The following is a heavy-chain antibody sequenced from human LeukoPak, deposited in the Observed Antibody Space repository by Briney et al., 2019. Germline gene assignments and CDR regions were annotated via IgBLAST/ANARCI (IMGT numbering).Heavy chain of an antibody. CDR1: GGAFSSYA. D-gene: IGHD4-23*01. CDR2: IIPILGIA. V-gene: IGHV1-69*04. J-gene: IGHJ4*02. Sequence: SVKVSCKASGGAFSSYAISWVRQAPGQGLEWMGRIIPILGIANYAQKFQGRVTITADKSTSTAYMELSSLRSEDTAVYYCARDLGPYGGNSDYWGQGTLVTVSS. CDR3: ARDLGPYGGNSDY.